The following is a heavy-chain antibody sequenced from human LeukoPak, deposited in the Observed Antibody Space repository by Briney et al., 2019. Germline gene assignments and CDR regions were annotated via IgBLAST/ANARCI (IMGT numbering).Heavy chain of an antibody. CDR2: VYYDGNT. CDR3: ASPGYCSSSSCYSGYFQH. J-gene: IGHJ1*01. Sequence: GGSLRLSCAASEFTVSTNYMNWVRQAPGKGLEWVSVVYYDGNTYYADSVKGRFTISRDSSKNTLYLQMNSLRAEDTAVYYCASPGYCSSSSCYSGYFQHWGQGTLVTVSS. D-gene: IGHD2-15*01. CDR1: EFTVSTNY. V-gene: IGHV3-53*01.